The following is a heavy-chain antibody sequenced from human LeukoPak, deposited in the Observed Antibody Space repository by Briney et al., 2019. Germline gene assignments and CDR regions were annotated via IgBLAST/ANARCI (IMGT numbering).Heavy chain of an antibody. D-gene: IGHD1-26*01. CDR2: ISSSSSYI. CDR1: GFTFSSYS. V-gene: IGHV3-21*04. CDR3: APSGPWYWYFDL. J-gene: IGHJ2*01. Sequence: GGSLRLSCAASGFTFSSYSMNWVRQAPGKGLEWVSSISSSSSYIYYADSVKGRFTISRDNAKNSLYLQMNSLRAEDTAVYYCAPSGPWYWYFDLWGRGTLVTVSS.